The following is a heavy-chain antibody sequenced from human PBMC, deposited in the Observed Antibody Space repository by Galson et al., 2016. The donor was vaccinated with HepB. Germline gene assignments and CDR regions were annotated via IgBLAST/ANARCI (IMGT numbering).Heavy chain of an antibody. Sequence: PALVKPTQTLTLTCTFSGFSLSTTGVGVGWIRQPPGKALEWLALVYWDDDKRYSPSLKSRLAIMKDASKNQVVLIMTNMDPVDTGTYYCAHTNCAGDCRYSYHYYITDVWGLGTTVTVSS. CDR3: AHTNCAGDCRYSYHYYITDV. CDR2: VYWDDDK. V-gene: IGHV2-5*02. CDR1: GFSLSTTGVG. J-gene: IGHJ6*02. D-gene: IGHD2-21*02.